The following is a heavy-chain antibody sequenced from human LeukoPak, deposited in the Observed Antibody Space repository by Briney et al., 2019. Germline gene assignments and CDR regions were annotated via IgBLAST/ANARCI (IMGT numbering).Heavy chain of an antibody. CDR3: AREKWGNLDY. J-gene: IGHJ4*02. Sequence: GESLKISCKGSGYSFTTYWIAWVRQMPGKGLEWMAIIKPGDSDTRYSPSFQGQVTISVDKSISTTYLQWSSLKASDTAMYYCAREKWGNLDYWGQGTLVTVSS. CDR1: GYSFTTYW. D-gene: IGHD1-26*01. V-gene: IGHV5-51*01. CDR2: IKPGDSDT.